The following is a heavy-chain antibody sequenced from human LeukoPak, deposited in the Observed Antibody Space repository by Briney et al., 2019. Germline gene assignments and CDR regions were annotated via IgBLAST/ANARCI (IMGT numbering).Heavy chain of an antibody. CDR3: ARVGYYYDSSGPLDY. D-gene: IGHD3-22*01. J-gene: IGHJ4*02. CDR2: IIPILGIA. CDR1: GGTFTSYA. Sequence: ASVKLSCKASGGTFTSYAISWVRQAPGQRVEWMGRIIPILGIANYAQKFQGRVTITADKSTSTAYMELSSLRSEDTAVYYCARVGYYYDSSGPLDYWGQGTLVTVSS. V-gene: IGHV1-69*04.